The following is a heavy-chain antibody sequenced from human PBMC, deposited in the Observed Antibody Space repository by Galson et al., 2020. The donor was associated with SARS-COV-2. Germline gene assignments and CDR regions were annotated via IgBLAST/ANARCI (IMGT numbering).Heavy chain of an antibody. CDR2: IYFSGSA. V-gene: IGHV4-39*07. J-gene: IGHJ4*02. Sequence: SETLSLTCTVSGGTINRSVYYWGWLRQPPGKGLEWIGHIYFSGSAYYNPSLKSRVTMSVDTSKNQFSLKLRSVTAADTAVYYCARINGTYSSFDYWGQGTLVAVSS. CDR1: GGTINRSVYY. D-gene: IGHD1-26*01. CDR3: ARINGTYSSFDY.